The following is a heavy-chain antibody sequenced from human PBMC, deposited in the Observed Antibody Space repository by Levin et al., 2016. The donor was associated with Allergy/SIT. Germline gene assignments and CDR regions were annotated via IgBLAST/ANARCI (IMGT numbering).Heavy chain of an antibody. Sequence: WIRQPPGKGLEWIGSIYYSGSAYYNPSLKSRVTISVDTSKNQFSLKLSSVTAADTALYYCARHRYQLLMYCGDDCYYYFDYWGQGTLVTVSS. V-gene: IGHV4-39*01. J-gene: IGHJ4*02. CDR3: ARHRYQLLMYCGDDCYYYFDY. CDR2: IYYSGSA. D-gene: IGHD2-21*01.